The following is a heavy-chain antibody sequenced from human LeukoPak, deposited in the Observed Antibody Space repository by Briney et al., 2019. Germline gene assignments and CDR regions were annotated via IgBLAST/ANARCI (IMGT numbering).Heavy chain of an antibody. Sequence: TSSETLSLTCTVSGGPISSYYWSWIRQPPGKGLEWIGYIYYSGSTNYNPSLKSRVTISVDTSKNQFSLKLSSVTAADTAVYYCASSYDSSGYYLNFDYWGQGTLVTVSS. D-gene: IGHD3-22*01. CDR1: GGPISSYY. CDR3: ASSYDSSGYYLNFDY. J-gene: IGHJ4*02. CDR2: IYYSGST. V-gene: IGHV4-59*08.